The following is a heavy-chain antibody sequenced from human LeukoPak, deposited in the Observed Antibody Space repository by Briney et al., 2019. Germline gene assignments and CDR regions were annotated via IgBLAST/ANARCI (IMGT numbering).Heavy chain of an antibody. CDR1: GFTFSSYA. Sequence: GGSLRLSCAASGFTFSSYAMHWVRQAPAKGLEWVAMISYDGSNKYYADSAKGRFTISRDNSKNTLYLQMNSLRVEDTAVYSCTRGPRPLRYCSGGSCPSYYSGMDVWGQGTTVTVS. J-gene: IGHJ6*02. CDR3: TRGPRPLRYCSGGSCPSYYSGMDV. V-gene: IGHV3-30*04. D-gene: IGHD2-15*01. CDR2: ISYDGSNK.